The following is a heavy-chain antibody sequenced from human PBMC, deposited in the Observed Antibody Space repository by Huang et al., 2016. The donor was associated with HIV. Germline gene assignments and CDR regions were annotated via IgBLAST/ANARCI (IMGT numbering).Heavy chain of an antibody. CDR3: TTESESSGWTMDHDAFDI. V-gene: IGHV3-15*01. D-gene: IGHD6-19*01. Sequence: EVQLVESGGGLVKPGGSLRLSCAASGFTFSNAWMSWVRQAPGKGLERVGRIKSKTDGGTTDYAAPVKGRFTISRDDSKNTLYLQMNSLKTEDTAVYYCTTESESSGWTMDHDAFDIWGQGTMVTVSS. CDR1: GFTFSNAW. CDR2: IKSKTDGGTT. J-gene: IGHJ3*02.